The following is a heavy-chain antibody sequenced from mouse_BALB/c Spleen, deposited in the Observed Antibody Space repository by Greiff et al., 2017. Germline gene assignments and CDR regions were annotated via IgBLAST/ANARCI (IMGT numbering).Heavy chain of an antibody. CDR3: TRTSMITVIDY. J-gene: IGHJ2*01. D-gene: IGHD2-4*01. Sequence: QVQLQQPGAELVRPGASVKLSCKASGYTYTSYWINWVKQRPGQGLEWIGNIYPSDSYTNYNQKFKDKATLTVDKSSSTAYMQLSSPTSEDSAVYYCTRTSMITVIDYWGQGTTLTVSS. CDR1: GYTYTSYW. V-gene: IGHV1-69*02. CDR2: IYPSDSYT.